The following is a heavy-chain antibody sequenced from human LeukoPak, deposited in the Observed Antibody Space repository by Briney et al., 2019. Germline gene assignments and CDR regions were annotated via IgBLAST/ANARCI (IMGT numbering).Heavy chain of an antibody. CDR2: IWYDGSKK. CDR3: AMYSGSNWELNY. J-gene: IGHJ4*02. Sequence: GGSLRLSCAASGSSFSNQGMYWVRQAPGKGLEWVAIIWYDGSKKYYGDSVKGRFTVSRDNSKNTLYLQMNSLRVEDTAVYYCAMYSGSNWELNYWGQGTLVTVSS. V-gene: IGHV3-33*01. D-gene: IGHD5-12*01. CDR1: GSSFSNQG.